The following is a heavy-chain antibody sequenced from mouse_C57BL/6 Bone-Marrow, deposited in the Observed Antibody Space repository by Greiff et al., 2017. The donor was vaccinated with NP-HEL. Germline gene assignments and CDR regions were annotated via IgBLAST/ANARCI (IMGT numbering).Heavy chain of an antibody. CDR2: ISYDGSN. D-gene: IGHD2-5*01. Sequence: EVQLQQSGPGLVKPSQSLSLTCSVTGYSITSGYYWNWIRQFPGNKLEWMGYISYDGSNNYNPSLKNRISITRDTSKNQFFLKLNSVTTEDTATYYCARDQDSYYSNPWFAYWGQGTLVTVSA. J-gene: IGHJ3*01. CDR3: ARDQDSYYSNPWFAY. V-gene: IGHV3-6*01. CDR1: GYSITSGYY.